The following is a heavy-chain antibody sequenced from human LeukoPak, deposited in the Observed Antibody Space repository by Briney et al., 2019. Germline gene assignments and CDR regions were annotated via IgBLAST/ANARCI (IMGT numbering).Heavy chain of an antibody. CDR3: ARGYSGSYYDAFDI. CDR1: GYTFTDYY. J-gene: IGHJ3*02. V-gene: IGHV1-2*02. Sequence: ASVKVSCKASGYTFTDYYMHWVRPAPGQGLEWVGWINPNSGGTNYAQKFQGRVTMTRDTSISTAYMDLNRLTSDDTAVYYCARGYSGSYYDAFDIWGQGTLVTVSS. D-gene: IGHD1-26*01. CDR2: INPNSGGT.